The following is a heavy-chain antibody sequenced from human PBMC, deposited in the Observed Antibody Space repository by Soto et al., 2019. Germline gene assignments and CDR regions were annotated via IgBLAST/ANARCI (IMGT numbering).Heavy chain of an antibody. D-gene: IGHD6-13*01. CDR1: GYTFTSYD. CDR2: MNPNSGNT. V-gene: IGHV1-8*01. CDR3: ARGGIRRYSSSWAPSPISYNWFDP. J-gene: IGHJ5*02. Sequence: GESLKISCKASGYTFTSYDINWVRQATGQGLEWMGWMNPNSGNTGYAQKFQGRVTMTRNTSISTAYMELSSLRSEDTAVYYCARGGIRRYSSSWAPSPISYNWFDPWGQGTLVTVSS.